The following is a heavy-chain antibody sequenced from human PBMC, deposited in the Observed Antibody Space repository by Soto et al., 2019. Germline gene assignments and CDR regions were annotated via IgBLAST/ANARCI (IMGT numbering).Heavy chain of an antibody. D-gene: IGHD6-19*01. Sequence: SETLSLTCSVSGGSITSHYCSWFRQPPGKGLEWIGYIHHSGSTSYNPSLKSRVTMSVDTSKNQLSLKVNSVSAADTAVYYCARVANGWMAFHYWGQGTLVTVSS. J-gene: IGHJ4*02. CDR2: IHHSGST. CDR1: GGSITSHY. CDR3: ARVANGWMAFHY. V-gene: IGHV4-59*08.